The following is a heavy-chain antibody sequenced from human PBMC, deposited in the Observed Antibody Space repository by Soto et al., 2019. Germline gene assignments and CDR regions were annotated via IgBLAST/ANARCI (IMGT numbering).Heavy chain of an antibody. V-gene: IGHV1-18*01. CDR3: ATNYYYSSGYPSYSDY. D-gene: IGHD3-22*01. CDR2: ISAYNGNT. Sequence: QVQLVQSGAEVKKPGASVKVSCKASGYTFTSYGISWVRQAPGQGLEWMGWISAYNGNTNYAQKLQGRVTMTTDTSTSTAYRELGSVRSDDTAVYYCATNYYYSSGYPSYSDYWGQGTLVTVSS. J-gene: IGHJ4*02. CDR1: GYTFTSYG.